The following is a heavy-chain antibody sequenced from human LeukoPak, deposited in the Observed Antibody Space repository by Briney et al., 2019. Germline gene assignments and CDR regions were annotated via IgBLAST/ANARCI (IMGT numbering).Heavy chain of an antibody. CDR1: GFTFSSYS. D-gene: IGHD6-13*01. CDR3: ARGLIAAAGGPS. V-gene: IGHV3-21*01. CDR2: ISSSSSYI. J-gene: IGHJ5*02. Sequence: PGGSLRLSCAASGFTFSSYSMNWVRQAPGKGLEWVSSISSSSSYIYYADSVKGRFTISRDNAKNSLYLQMNSLRAEDTAVYYCARGLIAAAGGPSWGQGTLVTVSS.